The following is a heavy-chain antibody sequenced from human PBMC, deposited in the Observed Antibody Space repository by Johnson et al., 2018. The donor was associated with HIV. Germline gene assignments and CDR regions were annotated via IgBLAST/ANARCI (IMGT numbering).Heavy chain of an antibody. Sequence: VLLVESGGGVVQPGRSLRLSCAASGFTFSSYAMHLVRQAPGKGLEWVAVISFDGSNKYYADSVKGRFTISRDNSKNTLYLQMNSLRAEDTAVYYCAKLVGDYVSNAFDIWGQGTMVTVSS. CDR3: AKLVGDYVSNAFDI. CDR2: ISFDGSNK. D-gene: IGHD4-17*01. CDR1: GFTFSSYA. J-gene: IGHJ3*02. V-gene: IGHV3-30-3*02.